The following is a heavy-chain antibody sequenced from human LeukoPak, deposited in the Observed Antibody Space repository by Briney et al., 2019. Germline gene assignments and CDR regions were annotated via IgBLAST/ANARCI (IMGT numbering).Heavy chain of an antibody. V-gene: IGHV4-4*08. J-gene: IGHJ4*02. Sequence: PSETLSLTCTVSGGSISSYYWSWIRQPPGKGLEWIGYIYTSGSTNYNPSLKSRVTISVDTSKNQFSLKLSSVTAADTAVYYCARGGYSYGGDYWGQGTLVTVSS. CDR1: GGSISSYY. CDR2: IYTSGST. CDR3: ARGGYSYGGDY. D-gene: IGHD5-18*01.